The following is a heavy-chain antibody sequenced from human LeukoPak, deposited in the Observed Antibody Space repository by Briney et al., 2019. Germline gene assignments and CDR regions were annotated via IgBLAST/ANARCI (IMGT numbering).Heavy chain of an antibody. V-gene: IGHV3-7*04. CDR3: ARGYCSSTSCYSFPFDY. CDR2: IKYDEREK. D-gene: IGHD2-2*01. CDR1: GFTFSRSW. J-gene: IGHJ4*02. Sequence: GGSLRLSCAASGFTFSRSWMSWVRQAPGKGLEWVVNIKYDEREKNYVDSVKGRFTISRDDAKNSLYLQMNSLRAEDTAVYYCARGYCSSTSCYSFPFDYWGQGTLVTVSS.